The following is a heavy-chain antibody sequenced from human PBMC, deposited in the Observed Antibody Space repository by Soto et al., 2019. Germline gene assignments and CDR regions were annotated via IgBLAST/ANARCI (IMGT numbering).Heavy chain of an antibody. Sequence: EVQLVESGGGLVKPGGSLRLSCAASGFTFSNAWMNWVHQAPGKGLEWVGRIKSKTDGGTTDYAAPVKGRFTISRDDSKNTLYLQMNSLKTEDTAVYYCTTDPIMITFGGLTGGMDVWGQGTTVTVSS. CDR3: TTDPIMITFGGLTGGMDV. J-gene: IGHJ6*02. D-gene: IGHD3-16*01. V-gene: IGHV3-15*07. CDR2: IKSKTDGGTT. CDR1: GFTFSNAW.